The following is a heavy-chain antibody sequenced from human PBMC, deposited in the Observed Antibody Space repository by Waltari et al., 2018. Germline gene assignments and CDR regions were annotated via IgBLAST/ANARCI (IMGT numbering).Heavy chain of an antibody. CDR2: TWSDGSVE. CDR3: AKDAFGNTYLDY. J-gene: IGHJ4*02. V-gene: IGHV3-33*03. D-gene: IGHD3-10*01. Sequence: QVQLVESGGGVVQPGRSLRLSCVAADFGIGKYGMHWVRQTPGRGREWVALTWSDGSVEYYADSVRGRFTVSRDNSKNILYLDMDSLRVDDTATYYCAKDAFGNTYLDYWGQGTLVTVSS. CDR1: DFGIGKYG.